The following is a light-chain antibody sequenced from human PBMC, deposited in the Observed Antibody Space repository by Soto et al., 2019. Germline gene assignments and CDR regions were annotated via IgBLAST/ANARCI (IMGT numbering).Light chain of an antibody. Sequence: QSVLTQPASVSGSPGQSITISCTGTSNDVGGYNHVSWYQQHPGKAPKLIIYEVSYRPSGVSNRFSGSKSGNTASLTISGLQAEDEADYCCNSYRSSDSVVFGGGTQLTVL. J-gene: IGLJ2*01. CDR2: EVS. CDR3: NSYRSSDSVV. V-gene: IGLV2-14*01. CDR1: SNDVGGYNH.